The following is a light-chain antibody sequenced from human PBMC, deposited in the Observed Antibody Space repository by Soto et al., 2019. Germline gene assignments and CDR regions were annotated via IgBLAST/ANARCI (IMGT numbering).Light chain of an antibody. CDR2: AAS. CDR1: QSISTY. CDR3: QQSYSTLWT. Sequence: DIQMTQSPSSLSASVGDRITIICRASQSISTYLNWYQQKPGKAPKVLISAASTLQGGVPSRFSGSGSGTDFTLTISSLQPEDFATYYWQQSYSTLWTFGQGTKV. V-gene: IGKV1-39*01. J-gene: IGKJ1*01.